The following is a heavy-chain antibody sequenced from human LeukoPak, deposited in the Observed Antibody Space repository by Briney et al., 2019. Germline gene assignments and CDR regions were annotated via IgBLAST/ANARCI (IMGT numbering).Heavy chain of an antibody. D-gene: IGHD6-13*01. V-gene: IGHV4-39*07. Sequence: PSETLSLTCAVSGGSISSSSYYWSWIRQPPGKGLEWIGEINHSGSTNYNPSLKSRVTISVDTSKNQFSLKLSSVTAADTAVYYCARRYSSSWRRNYYYYMDVWGKGTTVTVSS. CDR3: ARRYSSSWRRNYYYYMDV. J-gene: IGHJ6*03. CDR2: INHSGST. CDR1: GGSISSSSYY.